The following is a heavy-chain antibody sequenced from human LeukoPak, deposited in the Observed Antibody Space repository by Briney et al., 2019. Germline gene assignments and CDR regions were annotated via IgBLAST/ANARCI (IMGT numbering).Heavy chain of an antibody. V-gene: IGHV4-61*09. J-gene: IGHJ4*02. CDR2: IYTSGST. CDR3: ARRRRQDGGGRYFDY. Sequence: PSETLSLTCTVSGGSISSGSYYWGWIRQPAGKGLEWIGHIYTSGSTNYNPSLKSRVTISVDTSKNQFSLRLSSVSAADTAVYHCARRRRQDGGGRYFDYWGQGTLVTVSS. D-gene: IGHD1-1*01. CDR1: GGSISSGSYY.